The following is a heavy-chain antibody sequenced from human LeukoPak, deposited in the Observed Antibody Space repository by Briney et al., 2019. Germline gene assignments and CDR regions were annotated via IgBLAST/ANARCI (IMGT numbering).Heavy chain of an antibody. J-gene: IGHJ4*02. CDR3: ARVPGYDSSGYFDY. V-gene: IGHV3-23*01. CDR1: GFTFSNNA. D-gene: IGHD3-22*01. CDR2: TSTSGGSA. Sequence: GGSLRLSCAASGFTFSNNAMSWVRQAPGKGLEWVSATSTSGGSAYYADSVKGRFTISRDNSKNTLYLQMNSLRAEDTAVYYCARVPGYDSSGYFDYWGQGTLVTVSS.